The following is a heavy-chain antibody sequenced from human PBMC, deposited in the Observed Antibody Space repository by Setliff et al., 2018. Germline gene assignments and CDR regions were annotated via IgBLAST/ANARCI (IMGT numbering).Heavy chain of an antibody. J-gene: IGHJ6*03. D-gene: IGHD3-10*01. CDR1: GYTFTGYY. CDR2: INPNSGGT. V-gene: IGHV1-2*02. Sequence: RASVKVSCKASGYTFTGYYMHWVRQAPGQGLEWMGWINPNSGGTNYAQKVQGRVTMTRDTSISTAYMELSSLRSDDTAVYYCARDWFFGRYYMDVWGKGTTVTVSS. CDR3: ARDWFFGRYYMDV.